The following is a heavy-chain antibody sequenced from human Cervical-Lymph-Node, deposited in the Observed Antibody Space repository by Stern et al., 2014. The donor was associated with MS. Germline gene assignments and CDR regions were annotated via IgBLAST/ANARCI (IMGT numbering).Heavy chain of an antibody. CDR2: IYPGDSDT. J-gene: IGHJ6*02. V-gene: IGHV5-51*03. Sequence: EVQLVESGAEVKKPRDSLKISCKGSGYTFSKNWIAWVRQMPGKGLEWMGIIYPGDSDTRYSPSFQGPVPMSADKSINTAYLQWNSLKASDPAIYSCARPPPRRSSNDPNFGLDVWGQGTTVTVSS. D-gene: IGHD6-6*01. CDR3: ARPPPRRSSNDPNFGLDV. CDR1: GYTFSKNW.